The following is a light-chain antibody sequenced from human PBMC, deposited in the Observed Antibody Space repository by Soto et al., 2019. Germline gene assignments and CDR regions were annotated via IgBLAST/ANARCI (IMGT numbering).Light chain of an antibody. CDR1: QSVSSD. CDR2: GAS. Sequence: EIVLTQSPGTLSLSPGERATLSCRASQSVSSDLAWYHQKPGQAPRLLIYGASTRATGIPARFSGSGSGTEFTLTINSLEPEDFAVYYCQQYGSFGGGTKVDI. J-gene: IGKJ4*01. V-gene: IGKV3-20*01. CDR3: QQYGS.